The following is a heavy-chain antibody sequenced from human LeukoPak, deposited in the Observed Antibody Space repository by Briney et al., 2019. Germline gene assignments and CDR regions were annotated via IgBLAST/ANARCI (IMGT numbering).Heavy chain of an antibody. CDR1: GFTLSGYE. CDR2: ISTGGTII. CDR3: ARVLQTMDV. V-gene: IGHV3-48*03. J-gene: IGHJ6*02. Sequence: GGSLRLSCAASGFTLSGYEMNWVRQAPGKGLEWVSYISTGGTIIYYADSVKGRFTISRDNAKNSLYLQMNSLRAEDTAVYYCARVLQTMDVWGQGTTVTVSS.